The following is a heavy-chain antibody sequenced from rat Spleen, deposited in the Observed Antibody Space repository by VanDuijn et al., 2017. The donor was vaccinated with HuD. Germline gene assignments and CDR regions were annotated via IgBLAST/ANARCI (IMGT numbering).Heavy chain of an antibody. Sequence: EVQLVESGGGLVQPGRSLKLSCAASGFIYSDYVMAWVRQAPTKGLEWVASISTGGGNTYYRDSVKGRFTFSRDNARGTLYLQMDSLRSEDTATYYCAKESYLQPLFDHWGQGVMVTVSS. J-gene: IGHJ2*01. D-gene: IGHD1-12*01. CDR2: ISTGGGNT. V-gene: IGHV5S23*01. CDR1: GFIYSDYV. CDR3: AKESYLQPLFDH.